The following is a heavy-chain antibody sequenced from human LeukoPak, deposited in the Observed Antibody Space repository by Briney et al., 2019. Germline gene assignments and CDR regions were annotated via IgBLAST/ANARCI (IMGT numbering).Heavy chain of an antibody. D-gene: IGHD1-20*01. V-gene: IGHV1-69*01. Sequence: SPVKVSCKASGGTFSSYAISWVRQAPGQGLEWMGGIIPIFGTANYAQKFQGRVTITADESTSTAYMELSSLRSEDTAVYYCARDWSSPLTSDAFDIWGQGTMVTVSS. CDR2: IIPIFGTA. CDR1: GGTFSSYA. CDR3: ARDWSSPLTSDAFDI. J-gene: IGHJ3*02.